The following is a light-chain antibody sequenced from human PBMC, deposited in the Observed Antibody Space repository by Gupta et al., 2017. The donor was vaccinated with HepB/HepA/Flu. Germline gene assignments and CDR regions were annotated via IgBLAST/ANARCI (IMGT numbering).Light chain of an antibody. V-gene: IGLV3-1*01. J-gene: IGLJ2*01. Sequence: SYELTQLPSVSVSPGQTASITCSGDKLGDKYACWYQQKPGQSPVLVIYQDSKRPSGIPERFSGSNSGNTATLTISGTQAMDEADYYCQAWDSSTAVVFGGGTKLTVL. CDR3: QAWDSSTAVV. CDR2: QDS. CDR1: KLGDKY.